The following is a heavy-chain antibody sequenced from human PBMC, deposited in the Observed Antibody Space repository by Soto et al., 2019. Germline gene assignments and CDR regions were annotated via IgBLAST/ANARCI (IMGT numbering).Heavy chain of an antibody. CDR1: GGSISSYY. Sequence: SETLSLTCTVSGGSISSYYWSWIRQPPGKGLEWIGYIYYSGSTNYNPSLKSRVTISVDTSKNQFSLKLSSVTAADTAVYYCARDSESDYDFWSGYWYYGMDVWGQGTTVT. J-gene: IGHJ6*02. D-gene: IGHD3-3*01. CDR3: ARDSESDYDFWSGYWYYGMDV. CDR2: IYYSGST. V-gene: IGHV4-59*01.